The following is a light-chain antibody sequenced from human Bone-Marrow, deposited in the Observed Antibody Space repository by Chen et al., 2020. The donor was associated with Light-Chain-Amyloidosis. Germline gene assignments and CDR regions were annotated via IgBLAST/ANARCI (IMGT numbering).Light chain of an antibody. CDR2: DES. CDR3: QVWDRSSDRPV. CDR1: NIGSTS. Sequence: SYVLTQPSSVSVAPGQTATIACGGNNIGSTSVHWYQQTPGQAPLLGVYDESDRPSGIPERSSGSNSGNTATLTISRVEAGDEADYYCQVWDRSSDRPVFGGGTKLTVL. J-gene: IGLJ3*02. V-gene: IGLV3-21*02.